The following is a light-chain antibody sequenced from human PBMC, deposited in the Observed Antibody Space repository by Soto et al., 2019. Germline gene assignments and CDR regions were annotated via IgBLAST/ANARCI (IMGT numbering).Light chain of an antibody. V-gene: IGKV3-20*01. CDR1: QSVSSSY. Sequence: EIVMTQSPATLSVSPGERATLSCRASQSVSSSYLAWYQQKPGQAPRLLIYDASSRATGIPDRFSGSGSGTDFTLTLTRLEPEDFAVYYCQQYGNSPATFGPGTKVDIK. CDR3: QQYGNSPAT. J-gene: IGKJ3*01. CDR2: DAS.